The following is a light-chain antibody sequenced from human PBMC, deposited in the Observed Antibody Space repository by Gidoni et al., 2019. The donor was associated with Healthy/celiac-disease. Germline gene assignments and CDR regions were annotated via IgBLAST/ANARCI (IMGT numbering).Light chain of an antibody. CDR1: QSISSY. V-gene: IGKV1-39*01. CDR2: AAT. Sequence: DIQMTQSPSSLSASVGARVTITCRASQSISSYLNWYQQKTGKAPKLLIYAATSLQSGVPSGFSSSGSGRDFTLTISSLQPEDFAAYYCQQSYSTRAFTFGPGTKVDIK. J-gene: IGKJ3*01. CDR3: QQSYSTRAFT.